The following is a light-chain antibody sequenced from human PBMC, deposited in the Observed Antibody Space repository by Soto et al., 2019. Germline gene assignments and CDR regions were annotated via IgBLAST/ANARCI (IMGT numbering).Light chain of an antibody. Sequence: EIVLTQSPATLSLSPGERATLSCRTRQSVSNYLAWYQQKPGQAPRLLMYDASNRATGIPARFSGSGSGTDFTLTISSLEPEDFALYYCQQRSGWPRTFGQGTKVEIK. V-gene: IGKV3-11*01. CDR1: QSVSNY. CDR3: QQRSGWPRT. CDR2: DAS. J-gene: IGKJ1*01.